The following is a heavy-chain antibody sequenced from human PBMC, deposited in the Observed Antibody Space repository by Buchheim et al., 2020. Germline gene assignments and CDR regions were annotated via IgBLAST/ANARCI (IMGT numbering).Heavy chain of an antibody. CDR1: GFTFSSYA. CDR3: ARILTRGATGIEY. CDR2: ISNDGRSQ. D-gene: IGHD6-13*01. Sequence: QVQLVESGGGVVQPGRPLRLSCAASGFTFSSYAMNWVRQAPGKGLEWVAVISNDGRSQYYADSVKGRFTISRDNSRNTVYLQENSLRAEDTAVYYCARILTRGATGIEYWGQGTL. V-gene: IGHV3-30*04. J-gene: IGHJ4*02.